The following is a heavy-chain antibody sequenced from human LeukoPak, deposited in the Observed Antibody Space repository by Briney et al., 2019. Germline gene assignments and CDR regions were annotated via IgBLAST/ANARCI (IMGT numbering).Heavy chain of an antibody. Sequence: SETLSLTCAVDGGSFSGYYWSWIRQPPGKGLEWIGQINPSGTTNYNPSLKSRVTISVDTSKNQSSLKLSSVTAADTAVYYCARHLRGYVIYYFDDWGQGTLVTVSS. CDR3: ARHLRGYVIYYFDD. CDR2: INPSGTT. J-gene: IGHJ4*02. V-gene: IGHV4-34*01. CDR1: GGSFSGYY. D-gene: IGHD3-16*01.